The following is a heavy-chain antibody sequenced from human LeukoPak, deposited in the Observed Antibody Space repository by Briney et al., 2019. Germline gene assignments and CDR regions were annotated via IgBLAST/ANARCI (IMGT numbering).Heavy chain of an antibody. CDR1: GYSISSGYY. Sequence: QSSETLSLTCAVSGYSISSGYYWGWIRQPPGKGLEWIGSIYHSGSTYYNPSLKSRVTISVDTSKNQFSLKLSSVIAAATAVYYVAGYSYYDYVWGSYRYAHFDYWGQGTLVTVSS. CDR3: AGYSYYDYVWGSYRYAHFDY. V-gene: IGHV4-38-2*01. CDR2: IYHSGST. J-gene: IGHJ4*02. D-gene: IGHD3-16*02.